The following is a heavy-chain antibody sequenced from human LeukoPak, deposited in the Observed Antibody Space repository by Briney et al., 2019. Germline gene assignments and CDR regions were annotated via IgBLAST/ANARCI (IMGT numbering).Heavy chain of an antibody. D-gene: IGHD6-19*01. CDR3: ARRSGWSLFGS. Sequence: PGGSLRLSCAASGFTFSSHWMHWVRQAPGKGLEWVANIKQDESEKYYVDSVKGRFTVSRDNAKNSLYLQMDSLRAEDTAMYYCARRSGWSLFGSWGQGTLVTVSS. J-gene: IGHJ4*02. V-gene: IGHV3-7*03. CDR1: GFTFSSHW. CDR2: IKQDESEK.